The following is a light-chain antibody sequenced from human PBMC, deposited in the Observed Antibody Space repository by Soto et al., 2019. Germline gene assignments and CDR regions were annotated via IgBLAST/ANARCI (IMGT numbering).Light chain of an antibody. CDR2: GAS. Sequence: EIVLTQSPGTLSLSPGEGATLSCRASQSVSSSYIAWYQQRPGQTPSLLIYGASTRATGIPDRFSGSGSGTDFTLTISRLEPEDFAVYYCQQYAYSLRTFGQGTKVDNK. J-gene: IGKJ1*01. CDR1: QSVSSSY. V-gene: IGKV3-20*01. CDR3: QQYAYSLRT.